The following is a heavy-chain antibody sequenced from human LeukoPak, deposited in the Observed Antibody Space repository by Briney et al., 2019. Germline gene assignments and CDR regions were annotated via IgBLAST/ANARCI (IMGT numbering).Heavy chain of an antibody. CDR3: ARDSGSYYYYGMDV. CDR1: GFTFTSYG. Sequence: GRSLRLSCAASGFTFTSYGMHWVRQAPGEGLEWVSIIWYDGSNKYYTDSVKGRFTTSRDNSKNTLYLQMNSLRAEDTAVYYCARDSGSYYYYGMDVWGKGTTVTVSS. V-gene: IGHV3-33*01. D-gene: IGHD3-10*01. CDR2: IWYDGSNK. J-gene: IGHJ6*04.